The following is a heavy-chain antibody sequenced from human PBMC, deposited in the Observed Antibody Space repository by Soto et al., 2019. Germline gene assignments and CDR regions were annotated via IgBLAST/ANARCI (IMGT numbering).Heavy chain of an antibody. D-gene: IGHD1-26*01. CDR3: ARVYSGSYYYYYGMDV. Sequence: ASVKVSFKASGYTFTSYGISWVRQAPGQGLEWMGWISAYNGNTNYAQKLQGRATMTTDTSTSTAYMELRSLRSDDTAVYYCARVYSGSYYYYYGMDVWGQGTTVTVSS. CDR2: ISAYNGNT. V-gene: IGHV1-18*01. CDR1: GYTFTSYG. J-gene: IGHJ6*02.